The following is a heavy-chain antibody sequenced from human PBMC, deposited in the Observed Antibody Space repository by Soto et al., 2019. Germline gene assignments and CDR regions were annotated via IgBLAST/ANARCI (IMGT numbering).Heavy chain of an antibody. J-gene: IGHJ6*02. CDR1: GFTFSSYG. V-gene: IGHV3-30*18. D-gene: IGHD2-2*01. CDR2: ISYDGSNK. Sequence: PGGSLRLSCAASGFTFSSYGMHWVRQAPGKGLEWVAVISYDGSNKYYADSVKGRFTISRDNSKNTLYLQMNSLRAEDTAVYYCAKGSGYQLLYYYYGMDVWGQGTTVP. CDR3: AKGSGYQLLYYYYGMDV.